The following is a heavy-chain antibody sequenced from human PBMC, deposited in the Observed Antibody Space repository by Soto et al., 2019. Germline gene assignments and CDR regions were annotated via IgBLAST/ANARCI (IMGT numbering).Heavy chain of an antibody. D-gene: IGHD6-19*01. CDR1: GFTFSSYG. Sequence: PGGSLRLSCAASGFTFSSYGMHWVRQAPGKGLEWVANIKQDGSKKYYVDSVKGRFTISRDNAKNSLYLQMNSLKAEDTAVYYCAKGVPGIAVAGTGYFQHWGQGTLVTVSS. J-gene: IGHJ1*01. CDR2: IKQDGSKK. CDR3: AKGVPGIAVAGTGYFQH. V-gene: IGHV3-7*01.